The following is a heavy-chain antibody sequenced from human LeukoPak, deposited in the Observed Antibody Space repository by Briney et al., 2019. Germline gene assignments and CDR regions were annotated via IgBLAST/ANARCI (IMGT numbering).Heavy chain of an antibody. V-gene: IGHV3-7*01. J-gene: IGHJ4*02. D-gene: IGHD3-22*01. CDR2: IRQDGGDE. CDR3: ARDWVSLSSGRVFDY. CDR1: GFTFSSYA. Sequence: PGGSLRLSCAASGFTFSSYAMSWVRQAPGKGLEWVANIRQDGGDEYYVDSVKGRFTISGDNAKNSLYLQMNVLRVEDTAFYYCARDWVSLSSGRVFDYWGQGTLVTVSS.